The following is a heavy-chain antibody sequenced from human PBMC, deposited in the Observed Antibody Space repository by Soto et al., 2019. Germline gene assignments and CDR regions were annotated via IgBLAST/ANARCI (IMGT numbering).Heavy chain of an antibody. V-gene: IGHV4-39*01. CDR2: IYYSGST. CDR3: ARGYCGGDCYPENWFDP. Sequence: SETLSLTCTVSGGSISSSSYFWGWIRQPPGKGLEWIGSIYYSGSTYYNPSLKNQVTVSVDTSKNQFSLKLSSVTAADTVVYYCARGYCGGDCYPENWFDPWGQGTLVTVSS. J-gene: IGHJ5*02. D-gene: IGHD2-21*02. CDR1: GGSISSSSYF.